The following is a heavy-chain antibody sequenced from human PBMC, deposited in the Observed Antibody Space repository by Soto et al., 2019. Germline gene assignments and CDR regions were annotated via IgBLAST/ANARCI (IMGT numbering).Heavy chain of an antibody. Sequence: QVQLQESGPGLVKPSQTLSLTCAVSGGSISSGGYYWSWIRQHPAKGLEWIGYIYYSGTTYYNPSLKSRVSISGYTSNNQFSLKLISVTAADTAVYYCARGLGLEVTVRWFDPWGQGILVTVSS. CDR3: ARGLGLEVTVRWFDP. D-gene: IGHD4-4*01. CDR2: IYYSGTT. V-gene: IGHV4-31*11. CDR1: GGSISSGGYY. J-gene: IGHJ5*02.